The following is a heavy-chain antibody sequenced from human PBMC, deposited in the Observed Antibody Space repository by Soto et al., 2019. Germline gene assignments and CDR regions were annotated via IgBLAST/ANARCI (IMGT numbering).Heavy chain of an antibody. V-gene: IGHV4-34*01. CDR3: AKDGKTYYYGSGSSGNWFDP. CDR2: INHSGST. CDR1: GGSFSGYY. J-gene: IGHJ5*02. D-gene: IGHD3-10*01. Sequence: SETLSLTCAVHGGSFSGYYWSWIRQPPGKGLEWIGEINHSGSTNYNPFLKSRVTISVDTSKNQFSLKLSSVTAADTAVYYCAKDGKTYYYGSGSSGNWFDPWGQGTLVTVSS.